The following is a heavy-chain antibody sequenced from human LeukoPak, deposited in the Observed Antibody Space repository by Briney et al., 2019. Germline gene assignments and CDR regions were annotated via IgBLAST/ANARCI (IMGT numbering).Heavy chain of an antibody. D-gene: IGHD6-19*01. CDR1: RFTFSSYA. Sequence: PGRSLRLSCAASRFTFSSYAMHWVRQAPGKGLEWVAVISYDGSNKYYADSVKGRFTISRDNSKNTLYLQMNSLRAEDTAVYYCARGRVGGWLAYWGQGTLVTVSS. J-gene: IGHJ4*02. CDR2: ISYDGSNK. V-gene: IGHV3-30-3*01. CDR3: ARGRVGGWLAY.